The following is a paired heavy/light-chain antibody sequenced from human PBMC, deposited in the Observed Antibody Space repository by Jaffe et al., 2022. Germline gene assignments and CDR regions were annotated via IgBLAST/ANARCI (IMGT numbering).Light chain of an antibody. J-gene: IGKJ4*01. Sequence: EIVMMQSPATLSVSPGERATLSCRASQSVSSNLAWYQQKPGQAPRLLIYGASTRATGIPARFSGSGSGTEFTLTISSLQSEDFAVYYCQQYNNWPLTFGGGTKVEIK. CDR3: QQYNNWPLT. V-gene: IGKV3D-15*01. CDR1: QSVSSN. CDR2: GAS.
Heavy chain of an antibody. CDR1: GFTFSSYA. J-gene: IGHJ4*02. Sequence: EVQLLESGGGLVQPGGSLRLSCAASGFTFSSYAMSWVRQAPGKGLEWVSAISGSGGSTYYADSVKGRFTISRDNSKNTLYLQMNSLRAEDTAVYYCAKISLDDMVQGVKYYFDYWGQGTLVTVSS. V-gene: IGHV3-23*01. CDR2: ISGSGGST. CDR3: AKISLDDMVQGVKYYFDY. D-gene: IGHD3-10*01.